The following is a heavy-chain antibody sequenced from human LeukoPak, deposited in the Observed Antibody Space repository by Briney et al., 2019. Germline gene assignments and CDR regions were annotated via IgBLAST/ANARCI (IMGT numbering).Heavy chain of an antibody. D-gene: IGHD2-15*01. Sequence: SETLSLTCTVSGGSISSSSYYWGWIRQPPGKGLEWIGSIYYSGSTYYNPSLKSRVTISVDTSKNQFSLKLSSVTAADTAVYYCARVRCGGSCYSLRIYYYYGMDVWGQGTTVTVSS. J-gene: IGHJ6*02. CDR2: IYYSGST. CDR3: ARVRCGGSCYSLRIYYYYGMDV. V-gene: IGHV4-39*07. CDR1: GGSISSSSYY.